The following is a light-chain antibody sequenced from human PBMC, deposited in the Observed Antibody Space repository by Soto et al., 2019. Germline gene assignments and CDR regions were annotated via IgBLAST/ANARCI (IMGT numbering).Light chain of an antibody. CDR3: QQYGSSPWT. J-gene: IGKJ1*01. CDR1: KSVASNY. V-gene: IGKV3-20*01. CDR2: GAS. Sequence: EIVLTQSPGTLSLSPGEGATLSCRASKSVASNYLAWYQQKPGQAPRLLFYGASIRATGIPDRFSGSGSGTDFTLTLTRLQPEDFAVYYCQQYGSSPWTSGQGTKVDIK.